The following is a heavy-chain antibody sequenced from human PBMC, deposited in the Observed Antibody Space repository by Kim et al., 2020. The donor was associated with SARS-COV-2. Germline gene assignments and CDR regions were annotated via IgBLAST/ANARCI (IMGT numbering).Heavy chain of an antibody. D-gene: IGHD1-1*01. Sequence: VKGRSHTSRDNSRNTVYLQMASLRAEDTAIYYCARGTIRGYYGMDVWGQGTTVTVSS. J-gene: IGHJ6*02. V-gene: IGHV3-23*01. CDR3: ARGTIRGYYGMDV.